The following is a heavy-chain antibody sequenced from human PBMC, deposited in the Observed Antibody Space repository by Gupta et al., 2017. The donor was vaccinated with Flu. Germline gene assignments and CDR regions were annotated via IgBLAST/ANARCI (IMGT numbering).Heavy chain of an antibody. CDR3: VKGSSSARPYYFDY. V-gene: IGHV3-23*01. CDR1: RSYT. Sequence: RSYTMSWGRQAPGKGLEWVSAISDNSVYTYYADSVTGRFTISRDNSMNTLFLQMNSLRAEDTAVYYCVKGSSSARPYYFDYWGQGTLVTVSS. CDR2: ISDNSVYT. D-gene: IGHD6-6*01. J-gene: IGHJ4*02.